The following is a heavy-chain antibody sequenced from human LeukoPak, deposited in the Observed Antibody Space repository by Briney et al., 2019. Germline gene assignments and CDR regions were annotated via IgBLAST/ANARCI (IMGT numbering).Heavy chain of an antibody. CDR2: IYYSGST. D-gene: IGHD1-14*01. CDR1: GGSISSSSYY. V-gene: IGHV4-39*01. Sequence: PSETLSLTCTVSGGSISSSSYYWGWIRQPPGKGLEWIGTIYYSGSTYYNPSLKSRVTISVDTSKNQFSLMLSSVTAADTALYYCARRGYNSAVTSYFDYWGQGTLVTVSS. CDR3: ARRGYNSAVTSYFDY. J-gene: IGHJ4*02.